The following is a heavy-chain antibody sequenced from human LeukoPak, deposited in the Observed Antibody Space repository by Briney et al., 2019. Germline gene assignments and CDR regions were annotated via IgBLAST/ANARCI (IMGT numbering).Heavy chain of an antibody. J-gene: IGHJ3*02. Sequence: ASVKVSCKASGYTFSAYGISWVRQAPGQGLEWMGWINPNSGGTNYAQKFQGRVTMTRDTSISTAYMELSRLRSDDTAVYYCARVEEITMVRGVIMSGAFDIWGQGTMVTVSS. CDR2: INPNSGGT. D-gene: IGHD3-10*01. CDR1: GYTFSAYG. V-gene: IGHV1-2*02. CDR3: ARVEEITMVRGVIMSGAFDI.